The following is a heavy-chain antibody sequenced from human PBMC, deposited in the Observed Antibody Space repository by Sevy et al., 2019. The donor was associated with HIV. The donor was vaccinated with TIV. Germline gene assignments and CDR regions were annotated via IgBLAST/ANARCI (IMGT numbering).Heavy chain of an antibody. J-gene: IGHJ3*02. CDR2: ISGSGGST. CDR1: GFTFSSYA. D-gene: IGHD3-22*01. V-gene: IGHV3-23*01. CDR3: AKDSTGGDSTGREAFDI. Sequence: GGSLRLSCAASGFTFSSYAMSWVRQAPGKGLEWVSPISGSGGSTYYADSVKGRFTISRDNSKNTLYLQMNSLRAEDTAVYYCAKDSTGGDSTGREAFDIWGQGTMVTVSS.